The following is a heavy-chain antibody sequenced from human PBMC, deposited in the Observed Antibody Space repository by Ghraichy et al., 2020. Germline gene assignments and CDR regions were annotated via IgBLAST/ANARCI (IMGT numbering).Heavy chain of an antibody. CDR1: GGSVNSYY. V-gene: IGHV4-59*02. J-gene: IGHJ4*01. D-gene: IGHD6-13*01. CDR2: IYYSEST. CDR3: ARGSSWVDY. Sequence: SETLSLTCTVSGGSVNSYYWSWIRQPPGKGLEWIGYIYYSESTNYNPSLKSRVTISVDTSKNQFSLKLSSVTAADTAVYYCARGSSWVDYWGHGTLVTVSS.